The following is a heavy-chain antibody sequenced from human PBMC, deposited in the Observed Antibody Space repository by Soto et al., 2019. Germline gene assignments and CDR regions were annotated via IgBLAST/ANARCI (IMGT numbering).Heavy chain of an antibody. CDR2: ISGSGGST. CDR1: GFTFSSYA. V-gene: IGHV3-23*01. Sequence: VQLLESGGGLVQPGGSLRLSCAASGFTFSSYAMSWVRQAPGKGLEWVSAISGSGGSTYYADSVKGRFTISRDNSKNTLYLQMNRLRAEDTAVYYCAKEESITIFGVVISYFQHWGQGTLVTVSS. J-gene: IGHJ1*01. D-gene: IGHD3-3*01. CDR3: AKEESITIFGVVISYFQH.